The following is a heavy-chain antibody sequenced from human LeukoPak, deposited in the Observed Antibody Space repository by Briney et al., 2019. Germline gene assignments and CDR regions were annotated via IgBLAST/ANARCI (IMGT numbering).Heavy chain of an antibody. CDR1: GGSISSYY. CDR2: IYTSGST. Sequence: SETLSLTCTVSGGSISSYYWSWIRQPAGKGLEWIGRIYTSGSTNYNPSLKSRVTMSVDTSKNQFSLKLSSVTAADTAVYYCARYYDFWSGNWFDPWGQGTLVTVSS. D-gene: IGHD3-3*01. V-gene: IGHV4-4*07. J-gene: IGHJ5*02. CDR3: ARYYDFWSGNWFDP.